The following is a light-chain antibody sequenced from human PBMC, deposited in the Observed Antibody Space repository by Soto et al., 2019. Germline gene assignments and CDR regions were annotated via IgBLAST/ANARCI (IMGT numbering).Light chain of an antibody. J-gene: IGKJ4*01. CDR3: QQYGSSPLT. CDR2: DTS. V-gene: IGKV3-20*01. CDR1: QRVSSY. Sequence: EIVLTQSPGTLSLSVGERVTLSCRASQRVSSYLAWYQQTPGQAPRLLIYDTSNRATGTPDRFSGSGSGTDFTLTIRRLEPEDFTVYYCQQYGSSPLTFGGGTTVEIK.